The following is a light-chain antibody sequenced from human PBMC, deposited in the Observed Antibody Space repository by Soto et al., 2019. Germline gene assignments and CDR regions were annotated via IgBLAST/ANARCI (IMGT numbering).Light chain of an antibody. J-gene: IGLJ1*01. V-gene: IGLV2-8*01. CDR2: EVS. Sequence: QSALTQPPSASGSPGQSVTISCTGTSSDVGGYNYVSWYQQHPGKAPKLLIHEVSKRPSGVTDRFSGSKSGNTASLTVSGLQPEDDADYYCSSYAGRTLYVFGTGTKVTVL. CDR3: SSYAGRTLYV. CDR1: SSDVGGYNY.